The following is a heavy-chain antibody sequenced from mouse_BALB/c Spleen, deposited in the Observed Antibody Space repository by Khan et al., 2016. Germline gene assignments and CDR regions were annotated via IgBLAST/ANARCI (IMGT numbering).Heavy chain of an antibody. CDR3: AREGLRRTGYAMDY. V-gene: IGHV9-3-1*01. D-gene: IGHD2-4*01. Sequence: QIQLVQSGPELKKPGETVKISCKASGYTFTNYGMNWVKQAPGKGLKWMGWINTYTGEPTYADDFKGRFAFSLETSASTAYLQINNLKNEDTATXFDAREGLRRTGYAMDYWGQGTSVTVSS. J-gene: IGHJ4*01. CDR1: GYTFTNYG. CDR2: INTYTGEP.